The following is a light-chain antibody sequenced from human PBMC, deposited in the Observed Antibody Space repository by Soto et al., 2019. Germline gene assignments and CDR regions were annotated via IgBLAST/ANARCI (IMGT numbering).Light chain of an antibody. CDR2: VVK. J-gene: IGLJ1*01. V-gene: IGLV2-14*01. CDR3: SSYTTSYFYV. CDR1: GRDIGAYDY. Sequence: QSLLSQPASVSGSPGQSITISCTGSGRDIGAYDYVSWYQQHPGKAPKLLIYVVKNRPSGVSYRFSASKSAFTASLTISGLQAEDEAHYYCSSYTTSYFYVFGPWTKVPVL.